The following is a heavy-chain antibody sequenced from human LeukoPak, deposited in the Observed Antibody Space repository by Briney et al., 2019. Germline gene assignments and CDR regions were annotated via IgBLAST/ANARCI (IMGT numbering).Heavy chain of an antibody. CDR3: ARDAKAAGIDYFDY. D-gene: IGHD6-13*01. CDR1: GGSISSGGYY. J-gene: IGHJ4*02. CDR2: IYYSGST. V-gene: IGHV4-31*03. Sequence: SETLSLTCTVSGGSISSGGYYWSWIRQRPGKGLEWIGYIYYSGSTYYNPSLKSRVTISVDTSKNQFSLKLSSVTAADTAVYYCARDAKAAGIDYFDYWGQGTLATVSS.